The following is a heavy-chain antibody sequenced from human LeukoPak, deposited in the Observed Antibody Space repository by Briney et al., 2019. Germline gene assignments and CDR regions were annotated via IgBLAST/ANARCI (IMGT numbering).Heavy chain of an antibody. CDR1: GFTFSSYW. Sequence: GGSLRLSCAASGFTFSSYWMSWVRQAPGKGLEWVSVSYTDGNTYHADSVKDRFIFSRDDSKNTVHLQMDSLRAEDTAVYFCVRGRDTTGYFDYWGQGILVTVSS. CDR3: VRGRDTTGYFDY. J-gene: IGHJ4*02. V-gene: IGHV3-66*01. CDR2: SYTDGNT. D-gene: IGHD2-8*01.